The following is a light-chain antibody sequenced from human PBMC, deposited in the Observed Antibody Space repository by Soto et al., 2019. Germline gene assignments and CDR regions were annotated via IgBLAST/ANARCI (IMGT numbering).Light chain of an antibody. CDR1: QSVSSSY. J-gene: IGKJ1*01. V-gene: IGKV3-15*01. CDR3: QQYNNWWT. Sequence: EIVLTQSPGTLSLSPGERATLSCRASQSVSSSYLAWYQKKPGQAPRLLIYGASTRATGIPARFSGSGSGTDFTLTISSLQYEDFAFYYCQQYNNWWTFGQGTRVDIK. CDR2: GAS.